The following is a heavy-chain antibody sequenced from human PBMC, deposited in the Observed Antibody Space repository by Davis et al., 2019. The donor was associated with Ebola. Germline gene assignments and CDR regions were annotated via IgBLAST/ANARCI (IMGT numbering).Heavy chain of an antibody. D-gene: IGHD3-22*01. J-gene: IGHJ4*02. Sequence: ASVKVSCKASGGTFNTYAISWVRQAPGQRLEWMGWINVNNGNTKYSQRFQGRVTITRDTFASTAFLELSSLRSEDTAVYYCARVAYYYDSRGFDSWGQGTLVTVSS. CDR2: INVNNGNT. CDR3: ARVAYYYDSRGFDS. CDR1: GGTFNTYA. V-gene: IGHV1-3*01.